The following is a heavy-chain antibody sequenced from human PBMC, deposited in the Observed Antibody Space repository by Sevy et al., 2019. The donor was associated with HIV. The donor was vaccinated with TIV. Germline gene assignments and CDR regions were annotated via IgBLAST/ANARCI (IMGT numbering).Heavy chain of an antibody. V-gene: IGHV3-30-3*01. CDR3: ALERLSSNVAEYFQN. CDR2: ISYDGSNE. CDR1: GFTFSSFF. Sequence: GGSLRLSCAASGFTFSSFFMHWVRQAPGKGLEWVATISYDGSNEHYADSVKGRFTISRDNSKNALYLQMNSLRAEDTAVYYWALERLSSNVAEYFQNWGQGTLVTVS. D-gene: IGHD1-1*01. J-gene: IGHJ1*01.